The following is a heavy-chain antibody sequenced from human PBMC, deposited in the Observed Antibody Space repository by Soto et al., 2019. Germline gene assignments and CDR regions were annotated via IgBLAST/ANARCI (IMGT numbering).Heavy chain of an antibody. V-gene: IGHV4-31*03. Sequence: SETLSLTCTVSGGSISSGGYYWSWIRQHPGKGLEWIGYIYYSGSTYYNPSLKSRVTISVDTSKNQFSLKLSSVTAADTAVYYCALGVPYYYYMDVWGKGTTVTVSS. CDR1: GGSISSGGYY. CDR3: ALGVPYYYYMDV. D-gene: IGHD2-8*01. J-gene: IGHJ6*03. CDR2: IYYSGST.